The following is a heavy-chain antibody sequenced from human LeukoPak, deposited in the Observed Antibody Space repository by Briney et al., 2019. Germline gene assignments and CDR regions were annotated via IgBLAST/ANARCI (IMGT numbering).Heavy chain of an antibody. J-gene: IGHJ4*02. CDR3: AKRGVVIRVILVGFHKEAYYFDS. Sequence: GGSLRLSCAVSGITLSNYGMSWVRQAPGKGLEWVAGISDSGGKTNYADSVKGRFTISRDNPKNTLYLQMNSLRPEDTAVYFCAKRGVVIRVILVGFHKEAYYFDSWGQGVLVTVSS. CDR1: GITLSNYG. CDR2: ISDSGGKT. V-gene: IGHV3-23*01. D-gene: IGHD3-22*01.